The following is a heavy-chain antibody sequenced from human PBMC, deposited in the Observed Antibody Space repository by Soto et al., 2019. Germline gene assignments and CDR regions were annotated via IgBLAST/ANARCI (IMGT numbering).Heavy chain of an antibody. CDR2: ISSSSCSI. CDR1: GFSFSSYS. D-gene: IGHD2-21*02. V-gene: IGHV3-48*01. CDR3: AKGGGDSLRYGMDV. Sequence: GGSLRLSCAASGFSFSSYSMKWVRQAPGKGLEWVSEISSSSCSIYYADSVKGRFTISRDNSKTTLYLEMDSLRAEDTAVYYCAKGGGDSLRYGMDVWGQGTTVTVSS. J-gene: IGHJ6*02.